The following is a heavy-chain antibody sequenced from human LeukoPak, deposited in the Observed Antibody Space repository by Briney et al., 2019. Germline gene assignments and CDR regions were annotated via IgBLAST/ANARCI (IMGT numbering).Heavy chain of an antibody. Sequence: SETLSLTCTVSGGSISSYYWSWIRQPPGKGLEWIGYIYYSGSTNYNPSHKSRVTISVDTSKNQFSLKLSSVTAADTAVYYCARAYGSGSSLDVWGKGTTVTISS. CDR3: ARAYGSGSSLDV. J-gene: IGHJ6*04. D-gene: IGHD3-10*01. CDR1: GGSISSYY. CDR2: IYYSGST. V-gene: IGHV4-59*01.